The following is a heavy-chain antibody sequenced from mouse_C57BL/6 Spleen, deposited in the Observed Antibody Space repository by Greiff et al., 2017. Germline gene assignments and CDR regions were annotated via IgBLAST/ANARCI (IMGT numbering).Heavy chain of an antibody. CDR1: GFTFSDYG. D-gene: IGHD2-5*01. Sequence: EVHLVESGGGLVKPGGSLKLSCAASGFTFSDYGMHWVRQAPAKGLEWVAYISSGSSTIYYADTVKGQFTISRDNAKNTLFLQMTSLRSEDTAMYYCARAYYSNYVGYWGQGTTLTVSS. J-gene: IGHJ2*01. V-gene: IGHV5-17*01. CDR3: ARAYYSNYVGY. CDR2: ISSGSSTI.